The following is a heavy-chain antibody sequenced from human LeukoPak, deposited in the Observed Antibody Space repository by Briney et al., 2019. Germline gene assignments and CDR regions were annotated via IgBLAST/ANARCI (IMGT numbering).Heavy chain of an antibody. J-gene: IGHJ5*02. Sequence: GGSLRLSCAASGFTFSSYSMNWVRQAPGKGLEWVSSISSDSTYIYYADSVKGRFTISRDNAKNSPYLQMNSLRAEDTAVYYCASLVGGPNWFDPWGQGTLVTVSS. CDR3: ASLVGGPNWFDP. CDR2: ISSDSTYI. CDR1: GFTFSSYS. D-gene: IGHD1-26*01. V-gene: IGHV3-21*01.